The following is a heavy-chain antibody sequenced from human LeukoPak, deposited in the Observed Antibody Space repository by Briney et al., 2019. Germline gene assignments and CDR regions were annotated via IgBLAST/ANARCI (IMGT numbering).Heavy chain of an antibody. Sequence: PSETLSLTCAVSGYSISSGYYWGWIRQPPGKGLGWIGSIYHSGSTYYNPSLKSRVTISVDTSKNQFSLKLSHVTAADTAVYYCARNWDYYDSSGYYRDYWGQGTLVTVSS. V-gene: IGHV4-38-2*01. D-gene: IGHD3-22*01. CDR1: GYSISSGYY. CDR3: ARNWDYYDSSGYYRDY. CDR2: IYHSGST. J-gene: IGHJ4*02.